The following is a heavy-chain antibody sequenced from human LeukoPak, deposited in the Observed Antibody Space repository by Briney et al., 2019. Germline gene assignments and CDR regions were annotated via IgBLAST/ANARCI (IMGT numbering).Heavy chain of an antibody. V-gene: IGHV3-30-3*01. Sequence: PGGSLRLSCAASGFTFSSYAMHWVRQAPGKGLGWVAVISYDGSNKYYADSVKGRFTITRDNSKNTLYLQMNSLRAEDTAVYYCARDPMSDFWSGYYRGYFDYWGQGTLVTVSS. CDR1: GFTFSSYA. CDR2: ISYDGSNK. J-gene: IGHJ4*02. CDR3: ARDPMSDFWSGYYRGYFDY. D-gene: IGHD3-3*01.